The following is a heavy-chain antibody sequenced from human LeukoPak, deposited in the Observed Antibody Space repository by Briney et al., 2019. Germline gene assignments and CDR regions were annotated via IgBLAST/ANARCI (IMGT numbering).Heavy chain of an antibody. CDR3: ATGGFCSGPTCYSLSF. J-gene: IGHJ4*02. CDR1: GSSISSGNY. Sequence: SETLSLTCGVSGSSISSGNYWGWIRQPPGQGLEWIGTIYHRGNTYYNPSLKSRVTLSVDTSKNQFSLNLNSVTAADTAVYFCATGGFCSGPTCYSLSFWGPGTLVTVSS. CDR2: IYHRGNT. D-gene: IGHD2-15*01. V-gene: IGHV4-38-2*01.